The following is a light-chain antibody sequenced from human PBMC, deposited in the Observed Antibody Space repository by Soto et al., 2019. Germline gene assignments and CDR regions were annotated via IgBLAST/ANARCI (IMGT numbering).Light chain of an antibody. Sequence: EIVMTQSPATLSVSPGERATLSCRASQSVSSNLAWYQQKPGQAPRLLIYGASTRATRIPARFSGSGSGTAFTLTISSLQYEDFSVYYCQQYNNWWTFGQGTKVEIK. CDR3: QQYNNWWT. CDR2: GAS. CDR1: QSVSSN. J-gene: IGKJ1*01. V-gene: IGKV3-15*01.